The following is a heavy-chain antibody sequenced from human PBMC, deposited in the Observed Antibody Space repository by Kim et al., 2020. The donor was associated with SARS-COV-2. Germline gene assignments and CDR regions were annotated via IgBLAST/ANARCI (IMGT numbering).Heavy chain of an antibody. V-gene: IGHV4-4*02. D-gene: IGHD6-13*01. CDR3: ARDVAAAGTGYFHH. Sequence: NPSLKGRGTISVDKSKNQFSLKLSSVPAADTAVYYCARDVAAAGTGYFHHWGQGTLVTVSS. J-gene: IGHJ1*01.